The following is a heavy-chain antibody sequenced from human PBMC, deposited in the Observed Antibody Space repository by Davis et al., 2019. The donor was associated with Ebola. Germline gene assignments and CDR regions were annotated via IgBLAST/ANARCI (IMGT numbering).Heavy chain of an antibody. CDR2: IYYSGTT. D-gene: IGHD3-9*01. V-gene: IGHV4-59*01. CDR1: GGSFSTYY. J-gene: IGHJ4*02. CDR3: ARSHSDWLLPFDY. Sequence: MPSETLSLTCTVSGGSFSTYYWSWVRQPPGKGLEWVGYIYYSGTTHYNPSLRGRVTISVDTSKKHFSLKLGSVTAADTAVYYCARSHSDWLLPFDYWGQGTLVTVSS.